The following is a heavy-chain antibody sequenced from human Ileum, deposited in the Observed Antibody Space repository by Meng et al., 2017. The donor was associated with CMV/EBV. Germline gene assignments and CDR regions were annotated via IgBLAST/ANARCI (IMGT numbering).Heavy chain of an antibody. J-gene: IGHJ4*02. CDR3: IRAGGSSGHFYEWPDY. V-gene: IGHV3-74*01. Sequence: ETLSLTCAASGFTFSDYWMHWVRQAPGKGLVWVSRINCDGSTTNYADSVKGRFTISRDNTKNTLYLQMNSLRAEDTAVYYCIRAGGSSGHFYEWPDYWGQGTLVTVSS. CDR2: INCDGSTT. D-gene: IGHD5/OR15-5a*01. CDR1: GFTFSDYW.